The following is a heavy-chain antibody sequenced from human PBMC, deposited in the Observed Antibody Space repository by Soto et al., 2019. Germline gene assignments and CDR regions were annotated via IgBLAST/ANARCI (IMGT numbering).Heavy chain of an antibody. CDR1: GFTFSSYA. J-gene: IGHJ4*02. CDR3: AKDGRAIAVAADFDY. V-gene: IGHV3-23*01. CDR2: ISGSGGST. D-gene: IGHD6-19*01. Sequence: GGSLSLSCAASGFTFSSYAMSWVRQAPGKGLEWVSAISGSGGSTYYADSVKGRFTISRDNSKNTLYLQMNSLRAEDTAVYYCAKDGRAIAVAADFDYWGQGTLVTVSS.